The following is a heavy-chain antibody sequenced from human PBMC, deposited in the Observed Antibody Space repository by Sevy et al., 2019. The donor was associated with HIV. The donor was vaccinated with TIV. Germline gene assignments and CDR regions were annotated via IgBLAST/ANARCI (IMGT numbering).Heavy chain of an antibody. J-gene: IGHJ4*02. Sequence: SETLSPTCAVYGGSFSDFFWSWIRQPPGKGLEWIAEISRNGSTNYSPSLKSRITTSIDTSKNQFSLKLTSVTAADTAMYYCSREGDYWGQGTLVTVSS. CDR3: SREGDY. CDR1: GGSFSDFF. V-gene: IGHV4-34*01. CDR2: ISRNGST.